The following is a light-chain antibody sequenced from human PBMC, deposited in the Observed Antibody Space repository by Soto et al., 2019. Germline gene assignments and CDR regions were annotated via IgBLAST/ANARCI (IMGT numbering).Light chain of an antibody. Sequence: DIQMTQSPSTLSASVGDRVTITCRASQNINTDLAWYQQKPGKVPNLLIYHASSLVTGVPSRVSGSGSGTEFTLTISSLQPDDFAAYYCQQYSTLWTFGQGTKVEIK. CDR3: QQYSTLWT. CDR1: QNINTD. CDR2: HAS. J-gene: IGKJ1*01. V-gene: IGKV1-5*01.